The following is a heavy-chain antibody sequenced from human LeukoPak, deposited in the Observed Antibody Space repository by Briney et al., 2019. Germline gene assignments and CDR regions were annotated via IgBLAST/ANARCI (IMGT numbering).Heavy chain of an antibody. J-gene: IGHJ4*02. D-gene: IGHD1-26*01. V-gene: IGHV3-11*04. Sequence: GRSLRLSCAASGFTFSDYYMSWIRQAPGKGLEWVSYISSGSSTIYYADSVKGRFTISRDNAKNSLYLQMNSLRAEDTAVYYCARSGRATPSSFYFDYWGQGHLVTVSS. CDR2: ISSGSSTI. CDR3: ARSGRATPSSFYFDY. CDR1: GFTFSDYY.